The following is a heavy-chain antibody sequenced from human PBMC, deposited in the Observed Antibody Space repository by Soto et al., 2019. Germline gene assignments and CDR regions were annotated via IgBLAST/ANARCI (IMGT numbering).Heavy chain of an antibody. V-gene: IGHV1-18*01. CDR2: ISAYNGIA. Sequence: GASVKVSCKASGYTFTSYGISWVRQAPGQGLEWMGWISAYNGIANYAQKFLGRVTMTTDTSTSTVYMDLRSLRSDDTAVYYCAREGTTIFGDSGNYYYMDVWGKGNTVTFSS. CDR1: GYTFTSYG. J-gene: IGHJ6*03. CDR3: AREGTTIFGDSGNYYYMDV. D-gene: IGHD3-3*01.